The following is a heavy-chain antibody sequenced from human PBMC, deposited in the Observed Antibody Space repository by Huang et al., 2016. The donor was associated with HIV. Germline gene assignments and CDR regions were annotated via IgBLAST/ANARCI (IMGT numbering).Heavy chain of an antibody. CDR1: GYTFTTYS. Sequence: QVQLVQSGSELRKPGASVKVSCKASGYTFTTYSLIWVRQAPGQGLEWMGWVNTKTGKPTYAQGFTGRFVFSVDTTVNTAYLQSSSLKTDDTAKYFCARYRLTGTFLDSWGQGTQVTVSS. J-gene: IGHJ4*02. CDR2: VNTKTGKP. D-gene: IGHD3-9*01. CDR3: ARYRLTGTFLDS. V-gene: IGHV7-4-1*02.